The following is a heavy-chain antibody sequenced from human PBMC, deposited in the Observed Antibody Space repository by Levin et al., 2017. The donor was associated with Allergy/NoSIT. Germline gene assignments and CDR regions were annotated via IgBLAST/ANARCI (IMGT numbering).Heavy chain of an antibody. CDR1: EFSFSSYV. V-gene: IGHV3-21*06. Sequence: VASVKVSCAASEFSFSSYVMNWVRQAPGKGLEWVSSISRSSSYIYYADSVKGRFTISRDDAKNSLYLQMNSLRAEDTAVYYCARDGRMWGGGYPYWYFDLWGRGTLVTVSS. CDR2: ISRSSSYI. D-gene: IGHD1-26*01. CDR3: ARDGRMWGGGYPYWYFDL. J-gene: IGHJ2*01.